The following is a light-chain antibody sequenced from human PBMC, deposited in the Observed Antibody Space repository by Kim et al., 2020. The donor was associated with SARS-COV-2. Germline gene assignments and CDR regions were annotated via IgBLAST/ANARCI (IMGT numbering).Light chain of an antibody. CDR3: QHSYRSPWT. CDR1: QSISGY. J-gene: IGKJ1*01. CDR2: TAS. Sequence: ASVGDTVAITCRASQSISGYLNWYQQKPGKAPILLIYTASTLQSGVPPRFTGSGSGTDFTLTIFNLQPEDSAIYYCQHSYRSPWTFGQGTKVDIK. V-gene: IGKV1-39*01.